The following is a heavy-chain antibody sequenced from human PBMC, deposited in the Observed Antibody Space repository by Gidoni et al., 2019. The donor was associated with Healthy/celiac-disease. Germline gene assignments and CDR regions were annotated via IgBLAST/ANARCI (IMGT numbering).Heavy chain of an antibody. V-gene: IGHV1-69*06. CDR2: IIPSFGTA. CDR3: ARAPLAAAGTGGAFDI. CDR1: GGTFSSYA. D-gene: IGHD6-13*01. J-gene: IGHJ3*02. Sequence: QVQLVQSVAEVKKPGSSVKVSCKASGGTFSSYAISWVRQAPGQGLEWMGGIIPSFGTANDAQKFQGRVTITADKSTSTAYMELSSLRSEDTAVYYCARAPLAAAGTGGAFDIWGQGTMVTVSS.